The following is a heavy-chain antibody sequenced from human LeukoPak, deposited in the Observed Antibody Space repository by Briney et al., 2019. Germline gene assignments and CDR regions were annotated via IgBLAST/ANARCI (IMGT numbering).Heavy chain of an antibody. J-gene: IGHJ5*02. CDR1: GYTFTSYG. D-gene: IGHD6-13*01. Sequence: ASVKVSCKASGYTFTSYGISWVRQAPGQGLEWMGWISAYNGNTNYAQKLQGRVTMTTDTSTSTAYMELRSLRSDDTAVDYCARRGSGSSWYENWFDPWGQGTLVPVSS. V-gene: IGHV1-18*01. CDR3: ARRGSGSSWYENWFDP. CDR2: ISAYNGNT.